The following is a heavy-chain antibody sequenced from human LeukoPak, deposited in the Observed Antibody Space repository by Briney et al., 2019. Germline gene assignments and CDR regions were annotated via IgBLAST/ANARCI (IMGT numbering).Heavy chain of an antibody. CDR2: IYNSGST. CDR1: GGSISSNY. J-gene: IGHJ4*02. CDR3: ARGLPMYCGGDCYSDFDY. Sequence: SETLSLTCTVSGGSISSNYWSWIRQAPGKGLEWIAYIYNSGSTNYNPSLKSRVTISVDTSKNQFSLKLSSVTAADTAVYYCARGLPMYCGGDCYSDFDYWGQGTLVTVSS. V-gene: IGHV4-59*08. D-gene: IGHD2-21*02.